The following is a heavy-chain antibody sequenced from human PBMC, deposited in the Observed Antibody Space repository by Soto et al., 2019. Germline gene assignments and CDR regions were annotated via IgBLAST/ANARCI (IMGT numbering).Heavy chain of an antibody. Sequence: GGSLRLSCAASGFTFSSYSMNWVRQAPGKGLEWVSYISSSSSTIYYADSVKGRFTISRDNAKNSLYLQMNSLTAEDTAGYFCANVDEYSYRTDVWGQGSLATVSS. J-gene: IGHJ4*02. CDR1: GFTFSSYS. D-gene: IGHD3-16*02. CDR3: ANVDEYSYRTDV. V-gene: IGHV3-48*01. CDR2: ISSSSSTI.